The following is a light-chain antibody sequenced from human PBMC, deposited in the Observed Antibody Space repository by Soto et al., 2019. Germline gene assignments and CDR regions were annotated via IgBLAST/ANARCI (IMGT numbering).Light chain of an antibody. V-gene: IGKV1-5*03. J-gene: IGKJ2*01. CDR2: KAS. Sequence: DIPMTQSPSTLSASVGDRVTITCRTSQSISTWLAWYQQKPGKAPKALIYKASTLESGVPSRFSGSGSGTEFTLTISSLQPDDFATYYCQQYSSSSRRTFGQGTKVEIK. CDR3: QQYSSSSRRT. CDR1: QSISTW.